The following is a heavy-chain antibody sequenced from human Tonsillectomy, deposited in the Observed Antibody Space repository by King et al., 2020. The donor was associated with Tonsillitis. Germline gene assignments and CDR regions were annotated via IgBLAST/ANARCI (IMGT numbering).Heavy chain of an antibody. CDR1: GFTFSSYA. CDR2: IYSGGSST. CDR3: ATQCPLGSSSWYYYGMDV. V-gene: IGHV3-23*03. Sequence: EVQLVESGGGLVQPGGSLRLSCAASGFTFSSYAMSWVRQAPGKGLEWVSVIYSGGSSTYYADSVKGRFTISRDNSKNTLYLQMNSLRAEDTAVYYCATQCPLGSSSWYYYGMDVWGQGTTVTVSS. D-gene: IGHD6-13*01. J-gene: IGHJ6*02.